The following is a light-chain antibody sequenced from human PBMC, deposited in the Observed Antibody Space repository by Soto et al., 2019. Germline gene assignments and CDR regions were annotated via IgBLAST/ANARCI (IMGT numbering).Light chain of an antibody. CDR1: QSVSSY. J-gene: IGKJ5*01. Sequence: VFSHSPATLSLSPEERATLSCRASQSVSSYLAWYQQKPGQAPRLLIYDASNRATGIPARFSGSGSGTDFTISNSSIGAVDCEGYYLRHRSKWGSLPCGQGTRLEIK. CDR2: DAS. CDR3: RHRSKWGSLP. V-gene: IGKV3-11*01.